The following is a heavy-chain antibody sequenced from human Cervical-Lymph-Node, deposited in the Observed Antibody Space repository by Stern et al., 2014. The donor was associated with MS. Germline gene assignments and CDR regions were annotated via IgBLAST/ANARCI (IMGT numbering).Heavy chain of an antibody. Sequence: EVHLVESGGGLVQPGGSLRLSCAASGFTFSSYSMNWVRQSPGKGLEWVSFIRHDSSDIYYADSVKGRFTISRDNAKNSLYLQMNSLRAEDTAMYYCARDWYGESHWGQGTLVTVSS. CDR3: ARDWYGESH. CDR1: GFTFSSYS. CDR2: IRHDSSDI. J-gene: IGHJ4*02. D-gene: IGHD3-10*01. V-gene: IGHV3-48*01.